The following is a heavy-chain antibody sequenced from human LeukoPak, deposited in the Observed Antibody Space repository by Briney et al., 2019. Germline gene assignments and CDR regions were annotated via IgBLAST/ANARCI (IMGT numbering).Heavy chain of an antibody. CDR2: ISSNSGSF. D-gene: IGHD1-26*01. J-gene: IGHJ4*02. CDR1: GFTFDDYA. CDR3: ARSGGTGNYYESPFDV. V-gene: IGHV3-9*01. Sequence: GGYLRLSCAASGFTFDDYALHWVRQAPGKGLEWVSGISSNSGSFGYADSVKGRFIISRDNAKKSLYLQMNSLGPEDTALYFCARSGGTGNYYESPFDVWGQGTLVTVSS.